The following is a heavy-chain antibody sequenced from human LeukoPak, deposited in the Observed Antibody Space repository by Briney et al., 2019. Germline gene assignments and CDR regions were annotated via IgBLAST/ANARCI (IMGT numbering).Heavy chain of an antibody. CDR2: INPNSGGT. CDR3: ARDWNDGVFDY. D-gene: IGHD1-1*01. J-gene: IGHJ4*02. Sequence: ASVRVSCKASGYTFTGYYIHWVRQAPGQGLEWMGWINPNSGGTNDAQKFQGRVTMTRDTSISTAYMELSRLRSDDTAVYYCARDWNDGVFDYWGQGTLVTVSS. V-gene: IGHV1-2*02. CDR1: GYTFTGYY.